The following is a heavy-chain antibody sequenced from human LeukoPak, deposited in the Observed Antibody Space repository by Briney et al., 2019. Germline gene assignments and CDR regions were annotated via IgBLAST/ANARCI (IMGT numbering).Heavy chain of an antibody. CDR2: IYSGGST. J-gene: IGHJ6*02. D-gene: IGHD6-13*01. Sequence: GGSLRLSCAASGFTVSSNYMSWVRQAPGKGLEWVSVIYSGGSTYYADSVKGRFTISRDNSKKTLYLQMNSLRAEDTAVYYCAREAAARYYYYGMDVWGQGTTVTVSS. CDR1: GFTVSSNY. V-gene: IGHV3-53*01. CDR3: AREAAARYYYYGMDV.